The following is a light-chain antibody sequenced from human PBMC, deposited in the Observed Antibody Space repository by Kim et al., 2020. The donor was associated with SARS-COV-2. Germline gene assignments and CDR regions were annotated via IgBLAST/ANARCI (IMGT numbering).Light chain of an antibody. CDR3: CSYVGSRIVAV. CDR2: EVS. V-gene: IGLV2-23*02. J-gene: IGLJ2*01. CDR1: SSDVGSYNL. Sequence: QSALTQPASVSAAPGQSITISCTGSSSDVGSYNLVSWYQQHPGTAPKLVIYEVSERPSGVSHRFTGSKSGNSASLTISGLQAEDEADYYCCSYVGSRIVAVFGGGTQLTVL.